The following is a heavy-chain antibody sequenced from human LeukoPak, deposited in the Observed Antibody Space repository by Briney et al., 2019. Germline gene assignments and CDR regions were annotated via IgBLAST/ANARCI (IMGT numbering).Heavy chain of an antibody. Sequence: PGGSLRLSCAASGFTFSDYYMSWIRQAPGKGRACVSYISSSGSTIYYADSVKGRFTISRDNAKHSLSLQMHSLRAEDTAVYYCARDLGIAAAVPDYWGQGTLVTVSS. D-gene: IGHD6-13*01. CDR1: GFTFSDYY. CDR3: ARDLGIAAAVPDY. J-gene: IGHJ4*02. CDR2: ISSSGSTI. V-gene: IGHV3-11*01.